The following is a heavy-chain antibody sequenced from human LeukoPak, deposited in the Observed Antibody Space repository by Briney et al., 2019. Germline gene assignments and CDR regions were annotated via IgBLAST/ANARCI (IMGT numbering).Heavy chain of an antibody. CDR1: GFTFSNAW. CDR3: TTIHIVVVPAAILTRDY. V-gene: IGHV3-15*01. Sequence: GGSLRLSCAASGFTFSNAWVSWVRQAPGKGLEWVGRIKSKTDGGTTDYAAPVKGRFTISRDDSKNTLYLQMNSLKTEDTAVYYCTTIHIVVVPAAILTRDYWGQGTLVTVSS. D-gene: IGHD2-2*01. CDR2: IKSKTDGGTT. J-gene: IGHJ4*02.